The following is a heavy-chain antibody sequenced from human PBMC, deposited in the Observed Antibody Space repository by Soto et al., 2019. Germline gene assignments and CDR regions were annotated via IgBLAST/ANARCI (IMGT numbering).Heavy chain of an antibody. CDR1: GGSVSSGDDY. J-gene: IGHJ5*02. Sequence: SETQSLTCTVSGGSVSSGDDYWSWIRQPPGKGLEWIGYIYYSGNTNYNPSLKSRVIISVDTSKNLFSLKLTSVTAADTAVYYCARIPVDTSMIYWLDPWGQGTLVTVSS. CDR2: IYYSGNT. D-gene: IGHD5-18*01. CDR3: ARIPVDTSMIYWLDP. V-gene: IGHV4-61*08.